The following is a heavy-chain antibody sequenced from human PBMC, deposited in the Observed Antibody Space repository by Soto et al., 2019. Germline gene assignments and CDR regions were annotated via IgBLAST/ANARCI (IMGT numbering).Heavy chain of an antibody. D-gene: IGHD7-27*01. J-gene: IGHJ4*02. CDR2: IYYTGST. Sequence: PSETLSLTCTVSGGSISGYYWTWIRQPPGRGLEWIGYIYYTGSTSYNSSLKSRVTISVDTSKNQFSLKLSSMTAADTAVYYCARRGDWGSDEFDYWGQGILVTVSS. CDR1: GGSISGYY. V-gene: IGHV4-59*08. CDR3: ARRGDWGSDEFDY.